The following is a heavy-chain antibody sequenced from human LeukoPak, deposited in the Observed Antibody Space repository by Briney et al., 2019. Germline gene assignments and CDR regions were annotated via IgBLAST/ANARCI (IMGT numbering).Heavy chain of an antibody. CDR2: IYYSGST. CDR1: GGSISSSSYY. V-gene: IGHV4-39*01. D-gene: IGHD6-13*01. Sequence: SETLSLTCTVSGGSISSSSYYWGWIRQPPGKGLEWIGSIYYSGSTYYNPSLKSRVTISVDTSKNQFSLKLGSVTAADTAVYYCVRHGSIATGAFTHWGQGTLVTVSS. J-gene: IGHJ4*02. CDR3: VRHGSIATGAFTH.